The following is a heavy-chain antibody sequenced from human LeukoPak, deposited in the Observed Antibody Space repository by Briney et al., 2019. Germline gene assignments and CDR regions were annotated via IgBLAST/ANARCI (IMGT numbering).Heavy chain of an antibody. CDR2: ISSSSSII. D-gene: IGHD1-26*01. CDR1: GFTFSSYS. Sequence: GGSLRLSCAASGFTFSSYSMNWVRQAPGKGLEWVSYISSSSSIIYYADSVKGRFTISRDNAKNSLYLQMNSLRAEDTAVYYCARDLRGSYSFDYWGQGILVTVSS. J-gene: IGHJ4*02. V-gene: IGHV3-48*01. CDR3: ARDLRGSYSFDY.